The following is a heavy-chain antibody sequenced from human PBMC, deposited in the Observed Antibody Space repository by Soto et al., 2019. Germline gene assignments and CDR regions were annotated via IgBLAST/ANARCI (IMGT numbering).Heavy chain of an antibody. CDR1: GYSFTSLD. CDR3: VRGVSAGVAL. J-gene: IGHJ4*02. D-gene: IGHD3-10*01. V-gene: IGHV1-8*01. CDR2: MQPSTGRT. Sequence: QVQLVQSGAEVREPGASVKVSCKASGYSFTSLDINWVRQTAGQGLEWMGWMQPSTGRTGYAQKFQGRVTMTRDTSTNTAYLELCTLPSQDTAFYYCVRGVSAGVALWGQATLATAPS.